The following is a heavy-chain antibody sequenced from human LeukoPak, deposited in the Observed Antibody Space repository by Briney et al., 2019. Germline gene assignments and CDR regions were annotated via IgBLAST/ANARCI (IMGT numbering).Heavy chain of an antibody. CDR1: GDSVSSNSAA. CDR3: ARSNSYRFRAFDI. D-gene: IGHD5-18*01. CDR2: TYYRSKWYN. V-gene: IGHV6-1*01. J-gene: IGHJ3*02. Sequence: SQTLSLTCAISGDSVSSNSAAWDSIRQSPSRGLEWLGRTYYRSKWYNDYAVSVKSRITINPDTSKNQFSLQLNSVTPEDTAVYYCARSNSYRFRAFDIWGQGTMVTVSS.